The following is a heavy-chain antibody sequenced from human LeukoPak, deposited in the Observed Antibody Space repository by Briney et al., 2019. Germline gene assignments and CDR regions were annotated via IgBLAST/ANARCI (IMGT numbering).Heavy chain of an antibody. J-gene: IGHJ5*02. V-gene: IGHV3-21*01. CDR2: ISSSSSYK. Sequence: GGSLRLSCAASGFTFSSYSMNWVRQAPGKGLEWVSSISSSSSYKYYADPVKGRFTISRDNAKNSLYLQMNSLRAEDTAVYYCARGGYSYLNWFDPWGQGTLVTVSS. CDR3: ARGGYSYLNWFDP. D-gene: IGHD5-18*01. CDR1: GFTFSSYS.